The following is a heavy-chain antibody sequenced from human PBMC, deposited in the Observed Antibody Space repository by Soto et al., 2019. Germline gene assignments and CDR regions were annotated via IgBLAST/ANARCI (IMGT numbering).Heavy chain of an antibody. CDR1: GYTFTSYY. J-gene: IGHJ6*02. D-gene: IGHD6-13*01. V-gene: IGHV1-46*01. CDR2: INPSGGST. Sequence: ASVKVSCKASGYTFTSYYMHWVRQAPGQGLEWMGIINPSGGSTSYAQKFQGRVTMTRDTSTSTVYMELSSLRSEDTAVYYCARDQVAAAGQGPDPNYYGMDVWGQGTTVTVSS. CDR3: ARDQVAAAGQGPDPNYYGMDV.